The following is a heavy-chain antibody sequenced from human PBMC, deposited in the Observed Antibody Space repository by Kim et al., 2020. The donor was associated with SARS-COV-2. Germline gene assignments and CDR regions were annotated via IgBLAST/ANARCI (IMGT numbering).Heavy chain of an antibody. V-gene: IGHV4-61*01. CDR1: GGSVSSGSYY. Sequence: SETLSLTCTVSGGSVSSGSYYWSWIRQPPGKGLEWIGYIYYSGSTNYNPSLKSRVTISVDTSKNQFSLKLSSVTAADTAVYYFARDWALVDDYGDSKEPNWFDPWGQGTLVTVSS. CDR3: ARDWALVDDYGDSKEPNWFDP. J-gene: IGHJ5*02. CDR2: IYYSGST. D-gene: IGHD4-17*01.